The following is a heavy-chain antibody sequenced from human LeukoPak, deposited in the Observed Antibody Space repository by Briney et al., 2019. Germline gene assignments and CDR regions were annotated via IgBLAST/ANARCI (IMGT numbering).Heavy chain of an antibody. CDR1: GGSISSYY. Sequence: SETLSLTCTVSGGSISSYYWSWIRQPPGKGLEWIGYIYYSGSTNYNPSLKSRVTISVDTSKNQFSLKLSSVTAADTAVYYCARDCSSTSCYGTFDYWDQGTLVTVSS. D-gene: IGHD2-2*01. CDR3: ARDCSSTSCYGTFDY. J-gene: IGHJ4*02. CDR2: IYYSGST. V-gene: IGHV4-59*01.